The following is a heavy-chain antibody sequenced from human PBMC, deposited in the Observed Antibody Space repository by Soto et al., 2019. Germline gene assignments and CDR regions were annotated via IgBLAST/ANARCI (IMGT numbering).Heavy chain of an antibody. CDR1: GGSISSGGYY. CDR2: XXXXGXX. V-gene: IGHV4-31*03. Sequence: SETLSLTCTVSGGSISSGGYYWSWIRQHPGKXLEXXGXXXXXGXXXYNPSLKSRVTISVDTSKNQFSLKLSSVTAADTAVYYCARSREFDYWSQGTLVTVSS. CDR3: ARSREFDY. J-gene: IGHJ4*02.